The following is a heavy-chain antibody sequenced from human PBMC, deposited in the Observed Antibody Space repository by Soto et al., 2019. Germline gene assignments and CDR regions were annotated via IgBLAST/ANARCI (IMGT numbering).Heavy chain of an antibody. CDR3: ARDDPPSYYYDSSGYLSAFDI. V-gene: IGHV3-7*03. J-gene: IGHJ3*02. Sequence: GGSLRLSCAASGFTFSSYWMSWVRQAPGKGLEWVANIKQDGSEKYYVDSVKGRFTISRDNAKNSLYLQMNSLRAEDTAVYYCARDDPPSYYYDSSGYLSAFDIRGQGTRVTVSS. D-gene: IGHD3-22*01. CDR1: GFTFSSYW. CDR2: IKQDGSEK.